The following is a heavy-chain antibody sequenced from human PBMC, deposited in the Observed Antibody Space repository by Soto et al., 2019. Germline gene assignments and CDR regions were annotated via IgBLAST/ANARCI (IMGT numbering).Heavy chain of an antibody. V-gene: IGHV3-11*06. Sequence: QVQLVESGGGLVKPGGSLRLSCAASGFTYSDYYMSWIRQAPGKGLEWVSYISSSSSYTNYADSVKGRFTISRDNAKNSLYLQMNSLRAEDTAVYYCARDKLWLGESTAFDYWGQGTLVTVSS. D-gene: IGHD3-10*01. J-gene: IGHJ4*02. CDR3: ARDKLWLGESTAFDY. CDR2: ISSSSSYT. CDR1: GFTYSDYY.